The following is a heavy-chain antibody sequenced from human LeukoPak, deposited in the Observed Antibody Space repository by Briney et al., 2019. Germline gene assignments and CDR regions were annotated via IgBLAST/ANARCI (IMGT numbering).Heavy chain of an antibody. D-gene: IGHD3-10*01. V-gene: IGHV4-34*01. CDR1: GGSFSGYY. Sequence: PSETLSLTCAVYGGSFSGYYWSWIRQPPGKGLEWIGEINHSGSTNYNPSLKSRVTISVDTSKTQCSLKLSSVTAADTAVYYCARRWGFGELFFRFDPWGQGTLVTVSS. J-gene: IGHJ5*02. CDR2: INHSGST. CDR3: ARRWGFGELFFRFDP.